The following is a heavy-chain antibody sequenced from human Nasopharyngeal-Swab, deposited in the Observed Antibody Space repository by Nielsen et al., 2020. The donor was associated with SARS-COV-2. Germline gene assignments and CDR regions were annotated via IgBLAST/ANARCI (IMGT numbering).Heavy chain of an antibody. V-gene: IGHV4-59*13. Sequence: GSLRLSCTVSAGSISSYYWSWIRQPPGKGLEWIGYIYYNGSINYNPSLKSRVTISVDTSKNQFSLKLSSVTAADTAVYYCARATSLIGVWGSYRYTGHDYWGQGTLVTVSS. CDR1: AGSISSYY. D-gene: IGHD3-16*02. CDR2: IYYNGSI. CDR3: ARATSLIGVWGSYRYTGHDY. J-gene: IGHJ4*02.